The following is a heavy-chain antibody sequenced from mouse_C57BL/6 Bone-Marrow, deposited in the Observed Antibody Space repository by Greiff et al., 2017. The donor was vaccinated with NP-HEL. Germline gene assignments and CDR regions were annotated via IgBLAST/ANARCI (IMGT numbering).Heavy chain of an antibody. D-gene: IGHD6-1*01. J-gene: IGHJ3*01. V-gene: IGHV5-4*01. CDR2: ISDGGSYT. CDR1: GFTFSSYA. CDR3: ARDRRYAAGFAY. Sequence: VKLVESGGGLVKPGGSLKLSCAASGFTFSSYAMSWVRQTPEKRLEWVATISDGGSYTYYPDNVKGRFTISRDNAKNNLYLQMSHLKSEDTAMYYCARDRRYAAGFAYWGQGTLVTVSA.